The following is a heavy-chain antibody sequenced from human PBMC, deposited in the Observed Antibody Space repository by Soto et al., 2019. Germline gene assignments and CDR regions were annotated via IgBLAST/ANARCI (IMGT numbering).Heavy chain of an antibody. Sequence: GGALRLSFSASGFTLSSYAMHWVRPAPRKGLEYVSAISSNGGSTYYADSVKGRFTISRDNSKNTLYLQMNSLRPDDTAVYYCARGLQGGSQRGYFDSWGQGTLVTVSS. CDR1: GFTLSSYA. V-gene: IGHV3-64*04. CDR3: ARGLQGGSQRGYFDS. D-gene: IGHD1-26*01. CDR2: ISSNGGST. J-gene: IGHJ4*02.